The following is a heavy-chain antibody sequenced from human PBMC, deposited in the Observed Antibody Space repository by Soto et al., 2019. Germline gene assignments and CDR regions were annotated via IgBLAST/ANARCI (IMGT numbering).Heavy chain of an antibody. Sequence: QLQLQESGPGLVKPSETLSLTCTVSGGSISSSSYYWGWIRQPPGKGLEWIGSIYYSGSTYYNPSPDTRVTLSVDTSKHQYSLKLCSVTAADTAMYDCTRPGLIAPAVGAFDIWGQGPMVTVSS. D-gene: IGHD6-13*01. J-gene: IGHJ3*02. CDR3: TRPGLIAPAVGAFDI. CDR2: IYYSGST. CDR1: GGSISSSSYY. V-gene: IGHV4-39*01.